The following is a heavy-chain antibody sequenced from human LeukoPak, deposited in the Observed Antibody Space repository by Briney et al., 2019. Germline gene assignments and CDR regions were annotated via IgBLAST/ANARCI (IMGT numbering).Heavy chain of an antibody. Sequence: GGSLRLSCAASGVTIDDYFMHWVRQAPGKGPEWVSLISWDGRSAYYADSVKGRFTISRDNSKNSLYLQMNSLRTDDTAFYYCAKDGQQWLVKEDWYFDLWGRGTLVTVSS. CDR1: GVTIDDYF. V-gene: IGHV3-43*01. J-gene: IGHJ2*01. CDR2: ISWDGRSA. CDR3: AKDGQQWLVKEDWYFDL. D-gene: IGHD6-19*01.